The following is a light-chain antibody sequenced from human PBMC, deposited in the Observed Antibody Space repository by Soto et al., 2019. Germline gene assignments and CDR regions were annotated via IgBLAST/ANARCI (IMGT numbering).Light chain of an antibody. CDR3: SSYAGSAGV. CDR2: EVS. CDR1: SSDVGGYNY. Sequence: QSALTKPPSASGSPGQSVTISCTATSSDVGGYNYVSWYQQHPGKAPKLMIYEVSKRPSGVPDRFSGSKSGNTASLTVSGLQAEDEADYYCSSYAGSAGVFGTGTKVTVL. J-gene: IGLJ1*01. V-gene: IGLV2-8*01.